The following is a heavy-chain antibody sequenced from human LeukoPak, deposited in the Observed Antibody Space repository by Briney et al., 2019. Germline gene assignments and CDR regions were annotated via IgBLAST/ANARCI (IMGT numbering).Heavy chain of an antibody. CDR3: ARTTMVRGTYYMDV. V-gene: IGHV4-59*01. CDR2: IYYSGYT. CDR1: GGSISSYY. J-gene: IGHJ6*03. D-gene: IGHD3-10*01. Sequence: PSETLSLTCTVSGGSISSYYWSWIRRPPGKGLEWIGYIYYSGYTNYNPSLKSRVTISVDTSKNQFSLKLSSVTAADTAVYYCARTTMVRGTYYMDVWGKGTTVTISS.